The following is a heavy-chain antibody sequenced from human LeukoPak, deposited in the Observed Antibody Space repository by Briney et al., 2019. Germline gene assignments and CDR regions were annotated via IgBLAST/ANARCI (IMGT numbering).Heavy chain of an antibody. CDR1: GFTFSSYS. J-gene: IGHJ5*02. V-gene: IGHV3-21*01. CDR3: ARGKATRLVNWFGP. CDR2: ISSSSSYI. D-gene: IGHD6-25*01. Sequence: GGSLRLSCAASGFTFSSYSMNWVRQAPGKGLEWVSSISSSSSYIYYADSVKGRFTISRDNAKNSLYLQMNSLRAEDTAVYYCARGKATRLVNWFGPWGQGTLVTVSS.